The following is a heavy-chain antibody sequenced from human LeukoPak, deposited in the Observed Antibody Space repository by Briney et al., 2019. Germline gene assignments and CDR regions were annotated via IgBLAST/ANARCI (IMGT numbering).Heavy chain of an antibody. CDR2: ITWNSGST. CDR3: AKDTRYSYGYGMDV. V-gene: IGHV3-9*01. J-gene: IGHJ6*02. D-gene: IGHD5-18*01. CDR1: GFTFDDYA. Sequence: GGSLRLSCAASGFTFDDYAMNWVRQAPGKGLEWVSGITWNSGSTGYADSVKGRFAISRDNAKNSLYLQMNSLRAEDTALYYCAKDTRYSYGYGMDVWGQGTTVAVSS.